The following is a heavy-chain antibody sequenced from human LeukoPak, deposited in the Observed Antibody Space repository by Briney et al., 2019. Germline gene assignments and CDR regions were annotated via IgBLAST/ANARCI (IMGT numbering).Heavy chain of an antibody. J-gene: IGHJ4*02. CDR1: GFTFSSYA. V-gene: IGHV3-30*04. Sequence: GGSLRLSCAASGFTFSSYAMHWVRQAPGKGLEWVAVISYDGSNKYYADSVKGRFTISRDNSKNTLYLQMNSLRAEDTAVYYCARGSYGDYARFDYWGQGTLGTVSS. D-gene: IGHD4-17*01. CDR2: ISYDGSNK. CDR3: ARGSYGDYARFDY.